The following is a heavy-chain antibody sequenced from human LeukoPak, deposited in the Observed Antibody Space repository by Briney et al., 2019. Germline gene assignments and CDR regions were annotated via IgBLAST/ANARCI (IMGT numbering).Heavy chain of an antibody. CDR2: IYYSGST. Sequence: PSETLSLTCTVSGGSISSYYWSWIRQPPGKGPEWIGYIYYSGSTNYNPSLKSRVTISVDTSKNQFSLKLSSVTAADTAVYYCATSGSSRNFDYWGQGTLVTVSS. CDR3: ATSGSSRNFDY. D-gene: IGHD1-26*01. V-gene: IGHV4-59*01. CDR1: GGSISSYY. J-gene: IGHJ4*02.